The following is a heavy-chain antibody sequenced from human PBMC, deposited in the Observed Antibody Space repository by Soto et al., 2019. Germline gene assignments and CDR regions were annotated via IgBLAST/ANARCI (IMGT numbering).Heavy chain of an antibody. D-gene: IGHD4-17*01. CDR2: IWYDGSNK. V-gene: IGHV3-33*01. CDR3: AREDMDYGDYVLVN. Sequence: HPGXSLRLSCAASGFTFSSYGIHWVGQAPGKGLEWVAVIWYDGSNKYYADSVKGRFTISRDNSKNTLYLQMNSLRDEDTAVYYCAREDMDYGDYVLVNWGQGTLVTVSS. CDR1: GFTFSSYG. J-gene: IGHJ4*02.